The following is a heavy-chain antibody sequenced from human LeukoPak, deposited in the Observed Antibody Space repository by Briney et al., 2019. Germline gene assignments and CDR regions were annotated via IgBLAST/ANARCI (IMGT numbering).Heavy chain of an antibody. Sequence: GGSLRLSCAASGFTFSSYAMSWVRQAPGKGLEWVSYISSSGSTIYYADSVKGRFTISRDNAKNSLYLQMNSLRAEDTAVYYCARTRGWHDAFDIWGQGTMVTVSS. D-gene: IGHD6-19*01. CDR2: ISSSGSTI. CDR1: GFTFSSYA. V-gene: IGHV3-48*04. J-gene: IGHJ3*02. CDR3: ARTRGWHDAFDI.